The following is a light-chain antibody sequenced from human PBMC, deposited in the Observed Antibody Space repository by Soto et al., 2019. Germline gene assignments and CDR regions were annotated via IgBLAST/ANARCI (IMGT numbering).Light chain of an antibody. J-gene: IGLJ3*02. CDR2: DVS. Sequence: QSALTQPRSVSGSPGQSVAISCTGTSSDVGGYNYVSWYQQHPGKAPKLMIYDVSKRPSGVPDRFSGSKSGNTASLTISGLRAEHEADYYCCSYGARFGGGTKVTVL. V-gene: IGLV2-11*01. CDR1: SSDVGGYNY. CDR3: CSYGAR.